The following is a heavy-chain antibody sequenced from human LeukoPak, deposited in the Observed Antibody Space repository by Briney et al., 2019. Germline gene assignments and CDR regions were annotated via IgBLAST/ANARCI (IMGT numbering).Heavy chain of an antibody. J-gene: IGHJ3*02. CDR1: GYTLTELS. V-gene: IGHV1-24*01. CDR2: FDPEDGET. CDR3: ATDINRDYYDSSGYSNAFDI. Sequence: ASVTVSCKVSGYTLTELSMHWVRQPPGKGLEWMGGFDPEDGETIYAHKFQGRVTMTEDTSTDKAYMELSRLRSEDTAVYYCATDINRDYYDSSGYSNAFDIWGQGTMVTVSS. D-gene: IGHD3-22*01.